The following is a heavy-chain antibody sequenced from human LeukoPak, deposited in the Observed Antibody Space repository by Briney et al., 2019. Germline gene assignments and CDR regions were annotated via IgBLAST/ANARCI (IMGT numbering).Heavy chain of an antibody. D-gene: IGHD3-10*01. CDR1: GYTFTGYY. V-gene: IGHV1-18*04. J-gene: IGHJ3*02. Sequence: KPGASVKVYCKASGYTFTGYYMHWVRQAPGQGLEWMGWISAYNGNTNYAQKLQGRVTMTTDTSSSTAYMEMRSLRSDDTAVYYCARDLYGSGEEDAFDIWGQGTMVTVSS. CDR3: ARDLYGSGEEDAFDI. CDR2: ISAYNGNT.